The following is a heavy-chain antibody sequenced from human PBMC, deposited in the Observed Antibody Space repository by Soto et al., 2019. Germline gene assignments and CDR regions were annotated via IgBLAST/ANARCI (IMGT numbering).Heavy chain of an antibody. V-gene: IGHV1-3*01. CDR2: INAGNGNT. CDR1: GYTFTSYA. Sequence: QVQLVQSGAAVKKPGASVKVSCKASGYTFTSYAMHWVRQAPGQRLEWMGWINAGNGNTKYSQKCQGRVTITRDTSASTAYMELSSLRSEDTAVYYCARDRQWLAPYYWGQGTLVTVSS. CDR3: ARDRQWLAPYY. J-gene: IGHJ4*02. D-gene: IGHD6-19*01.